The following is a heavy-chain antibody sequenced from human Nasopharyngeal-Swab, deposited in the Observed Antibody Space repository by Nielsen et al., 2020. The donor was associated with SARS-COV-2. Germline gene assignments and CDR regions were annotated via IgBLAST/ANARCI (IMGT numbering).Heavy chain of an antibody. J-gene: IGHJ5*02. CDR3: AREPRPGIAVAGKGNWFDP. Sequence: ASVKVSCKASGYTFSSYAMHWVRQAPGQRLEWMGWINAGNGNTKYSQKFQGRVTITRHTSAITAYIELSSLRSEDTAVYYCAREPRPGIAVAGKGNWFDPWGQGTLVTVSS. V-gene: IGHV1-3*01. CDR2: INAGNGNT. CDR1: GYTFSSYA. D-gene: IGHD6-19*01.